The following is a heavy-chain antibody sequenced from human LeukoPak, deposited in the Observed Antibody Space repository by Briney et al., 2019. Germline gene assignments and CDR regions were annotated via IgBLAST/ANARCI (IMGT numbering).Heavy chain of an antibody. CDR3: ARRGVVIRVILVGFHKEAFYFDS. CDR1: GFTFSRYS. V-gene: IGHV3-21*04. J-gene: IGHJ4*02. D-gene: IGHD3-22*01. CDR2: ISSRSTNI. Sequence: PGGSLRLSCAGSGFTFSRYSMNWFRQAPGKGLERVSSISSRSTNIFYADSVKGRFTISRDNPKNTLYLQMNSLRAEDTAVYFCARRGVVIRVILVGFHKEAFYFDSWGQGALVTVSS.